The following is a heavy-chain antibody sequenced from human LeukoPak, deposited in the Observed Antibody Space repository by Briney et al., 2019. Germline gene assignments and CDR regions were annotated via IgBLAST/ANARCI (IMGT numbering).Heavy chain of an antibody. V-gene: IGHV3-49*04. CDR2: IRSKAYGGTV. CDR3: TRVYYYGSSGEVYFDY. CDR1: GFIFGEYA. D-gene: IGHD3-22*01. J-gene: IGHJ4*02. Sequence: GGSLRLSCTASGFIFGEYAMSWVRQAPGKGLEWVGFIRSKAYGGTVEYAASVQDRFTISRDDSKSIVYLQMNSLKTEDTAVYSCTRVYYYGSSGEVYFDYWGQGTLVTVSS.